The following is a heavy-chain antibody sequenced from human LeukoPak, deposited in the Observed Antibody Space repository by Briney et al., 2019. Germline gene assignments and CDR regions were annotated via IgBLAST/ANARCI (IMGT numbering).Heavy chain of an antibody. V-gene: IGHV3-74*01. CDR3: ARENWGGNPGNYYYYMDV. J-gene: IGHJ6*03. D-gene: IGHD4-23*01. CDR1: GFTFSSYW. CDR2: INTDGSST. Sequence: GGSLRLSCAASGFTFSSYWMHWVRQAPGKGLVWVSRINTDGSSTSYADSVKGRFTISRDNAKNSLYLQMNSLRAEDTAVYYCARENWGGNPGNYYYYMDVWGKGTTVTVSS.